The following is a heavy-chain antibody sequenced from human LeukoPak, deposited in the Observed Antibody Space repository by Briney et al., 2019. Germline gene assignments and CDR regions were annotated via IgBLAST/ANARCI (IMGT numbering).Heavy chain of an antibody. Sequence: GGSLRLSCAASGFIFSDHYMYWIRQAPGKGLEWLSYISKSGDTIYYADSVKGRFTISRDNSKNSLYLQMTSLRVEDTAIYYCARDGEFTNHIDHWGQGTLITVSS. CDR1: GFIFSDHY. V-gene: IGHV3-11*04. J-gene: IGHJ4*02. CDR3: ARDGEFTNHIDH. D-gene: IGHD1-14*01. CDR2: ISKSGDTI.